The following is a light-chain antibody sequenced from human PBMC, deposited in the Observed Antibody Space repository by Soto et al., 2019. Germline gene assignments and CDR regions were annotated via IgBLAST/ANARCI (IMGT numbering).Light chain of an antibody. CDR3: QQRSNWPT. CDR1: QSVSSY. V-gene: IGKV3-11*01. Sequence: EIVSTQSPATLSLSPGERATLSCRASQSVSSYLAWYQQKPDQAPRLLIYDASNRATGIPARFSGSGSGTDFTLTISSLEPEDFAVYYCQQRSNWPTFGQGTKLEIK. CDR2: DAS. J-gene: IGKJ2*01.